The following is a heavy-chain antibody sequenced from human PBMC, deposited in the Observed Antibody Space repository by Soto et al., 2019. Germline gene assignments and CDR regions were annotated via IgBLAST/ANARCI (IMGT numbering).Heavy chain of an antibody. J-gene: IGHJ4*02. V-gene: IGHV3-23*01. CDR2: IRGRGGTT. Sequence: EVQLLESGGGLVQQGGSLRLSCAASGFSFSSYAMGWVRQAPGKGLEGVSGIRGRGGTTYYADSVKGRFTISRDNSKNTLYLQMDSLRAEDTAIYYCAKVIVEWELLNAFDSWGQGTLVTVSS. CDR1: GFSFSSYA. CDR3: AKVIVEWELLNAFDS. D-gene: IGHD1-26*01.